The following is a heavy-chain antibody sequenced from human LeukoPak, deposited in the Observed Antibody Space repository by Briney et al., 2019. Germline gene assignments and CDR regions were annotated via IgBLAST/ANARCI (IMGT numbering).Heavy chain of an antibody. CDR2: INPNSGGT. V-gene: IGHV1-2*02. D-gene: IGHD2-8*01. J-gene: IGHJ6*03. Sequence: ASVKVSCKASGYTFTGYYMHWVRQAPGQGLEWMGWINPNSGGTNYAQKFQGRVTMTRDTSISTAYMELSRLRSDDTAVYYCARVILYGISGNYYMDVWGKGTTVTVSS. CDR3: ARVILYGISGNYYMDV. CDR1: GYTFTGYY.